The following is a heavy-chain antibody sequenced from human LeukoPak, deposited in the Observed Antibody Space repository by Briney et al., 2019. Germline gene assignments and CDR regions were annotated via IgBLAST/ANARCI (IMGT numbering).Heavy chain of an antibody. Sequence: GASVKVSCKASGYTFTGYYTHWVRQAPGQGLEWMGWINPNSGGTNYAQKFQGRVTMTRDTSISTAYMELSRLRSDDTAVYYCARVRSYYGSGSHFDYWGQGTLVTVSS. CDR1: GYTFTGYY. CDR2: INPNSGGT. CDR3: ARVRSYYGSGSHFDY. V-gene: IGHV1-2*02. J-gene: IGHJ4*02. D-gene: IGHD3-10*01.